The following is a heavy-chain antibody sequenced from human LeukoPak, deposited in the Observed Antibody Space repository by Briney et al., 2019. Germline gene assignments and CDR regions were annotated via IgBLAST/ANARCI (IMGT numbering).Heavy chain of an antibody. Sequence: QSGGSLRLSCAASVFTFSSYWMHWVRHAPGKGLVWVSRINSDGSSTSYADSVKGRFTISRDNAKNTLYLQMNSLRAEDTAVYYCARVPFGELPNFDYWGQGTLVTVSS. J-gene: IGHJ4*02. CDR1: VFTFSSYW. V-gene: IGHV3-74*01. D-gene: IGHD3-10*01. CDR2: INSDGSST. CDR3: ARVPFGELPNFDY.